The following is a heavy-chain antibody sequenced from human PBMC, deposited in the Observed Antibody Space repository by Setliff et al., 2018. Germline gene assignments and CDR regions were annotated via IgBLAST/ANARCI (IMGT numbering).Heavy chain of an antibody. V-gene: IGHV3-7*01. Sequence: PGGSLRLSCAASGFFFRSYEMNWVRQTPGKGLEWVANIKQDGSEKYYVDSVKGRFTISRDNAKNSLYLQMNSLRAEDTATYYCARSENCFSTHCSPYDYWGQGTLVTVSS. D-gene: IGHD2-2*01. CDR3: ARSENCFSTHCSPYDY. CDR2: IKQDGSEK. CDR1: GFFFRSYE. J-gene: IGHJ4*02.